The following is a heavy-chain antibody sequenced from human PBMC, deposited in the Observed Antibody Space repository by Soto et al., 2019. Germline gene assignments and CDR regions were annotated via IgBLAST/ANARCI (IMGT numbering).Heavy chain of an antibody. D-gene: IGHD6-6*01. Sequence: GASVKVSCKASGYTFTGYYMHWVRQAPGQGLEWMGWINPNSGGTNYAQKFQGRVTMTRDTSISTAYMELSRLRSDDTAVYYCARDIGSSSSGFYYYGMDVWGQGTTVTVS. J-gene: IGHJ6*02. CDR2: INPNSGGT. V-gene: IGHV1-2*02. CDR3: ARDIGSSSSGFYYYGMDV. CDR1: GYTFTGYY.